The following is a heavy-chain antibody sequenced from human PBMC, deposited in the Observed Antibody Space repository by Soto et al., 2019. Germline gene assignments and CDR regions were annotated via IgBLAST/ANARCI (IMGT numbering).Heavy chain of an antibody. CDR2: ISGSGGST. CDR3: SKDEAIFFVFCILNYPTPHGMLV. CDR1: GFSFSSSS. D-gene: IGHD3-9*01. V-gene: IGHV3-23*01. Sequence: GGSLRLSCAASGFSFSSSSMSWVRQAPGKGLEWVSAISGSGGSTYYADSVKGRFTISRDNSKNTLYLQMNSLIADDTAVYYFSKDEAIFFVFCILNYPTPHGMLVWVQST. J-gene: IGHJ6*02.